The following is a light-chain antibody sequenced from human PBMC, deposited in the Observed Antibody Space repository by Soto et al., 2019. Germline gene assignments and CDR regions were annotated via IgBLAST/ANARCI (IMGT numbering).Light chain of an antibody. V-gene: IGLV2-14*01. CDR2: EVS. J-gene: IGLJ2*01. CDR3: SSYTSSSTLML. Sequence: QSALTQPASVSGSPGQSITISCTGTSSDVGGYNYVSWYQQHPGKAPKVIIFEVSNRPSGVSNRFSGSKSGNTASLTISGLLAEDEADYYCSSYTSSSTLMLFGGGTKLTVL. CDR1: SSDVGGYNY.